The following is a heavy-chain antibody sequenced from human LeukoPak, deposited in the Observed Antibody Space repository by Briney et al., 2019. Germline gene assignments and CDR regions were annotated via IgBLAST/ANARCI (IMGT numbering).Heavy chain of an antibody. Sequence: QSGGSLRLSCAASGFTFDDYAMHWVRQAPGKGLEWVSGISWNSGSIGYADSVKGRFTISRDNAKNSLYLQMNSLRAEDTALYYCARALNWNYECSDYWGQGTLVTVSS. CDR3: ARALNWNYECSDY. CDR2: ISWNSGSI. CDR1: GFTFDDYA. D-gene: IGHD1-7*01. V-gene: IGHV3-9*01. J-gene: IGHJ4*02.